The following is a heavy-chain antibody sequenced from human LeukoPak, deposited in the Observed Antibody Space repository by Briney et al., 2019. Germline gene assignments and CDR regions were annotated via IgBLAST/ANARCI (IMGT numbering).Heavy chain of an antibody. J-gene: IGHJ5*02. D-gene: IGHD2-15*01. V-gene: IGHV4-59*01. CDR2: SGST. Sequence: SGSTNYNPSLKSRVTISVDTSKNQFSLKLSSVTAADTAVYYCAREARCSGGSCYSYWFDPWGQGTLVTVSS. CDR3: AREARCSGGSCYSYWFDP.